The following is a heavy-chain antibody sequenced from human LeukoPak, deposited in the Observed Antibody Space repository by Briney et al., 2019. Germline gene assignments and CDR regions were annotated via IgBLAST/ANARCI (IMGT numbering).Heavy chain of an antibody. D-gene: IGHD3-3*01. CDR3: ARRESFDFWSGYYAY. V-gene: IGHV4-39*01. CDR2: IYYSGST. Sequence: KPSETLSLTCTVSGGSISSSSYYWGWIRQPPGKGLEWIGSIYYSGSTYYNPSLKSRVTISVDTSKNQFSLKLSSVTAADTAVYYCARRESFDFWSGYYAYWGQGTLVTVSS. CDR1: GGSISSSSYY. J-gene: IGHJ4*02.